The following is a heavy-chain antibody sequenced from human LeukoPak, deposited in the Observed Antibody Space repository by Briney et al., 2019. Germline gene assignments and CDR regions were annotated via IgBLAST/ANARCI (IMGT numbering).Heavy chain of an antibody. CDR2: IRGDGGDK. Sequence: GGSLRLSCAASGFTFRNYWMGWVRQAPGRGLEWVANIRGDGGDKYYVDSVKGRFTISRDNAKNSLFLQMNTLTAEDTAVYYCAGEIGGYHDITGFDYWGQGTLVTVSS. J-gene: IGHJ4*02. CDR3: AGEIGGYHDITGFDY. D-gene: IGHD3-22*01. CDR1: GFTFRNYW. V-gene: IGHV3-7*01.